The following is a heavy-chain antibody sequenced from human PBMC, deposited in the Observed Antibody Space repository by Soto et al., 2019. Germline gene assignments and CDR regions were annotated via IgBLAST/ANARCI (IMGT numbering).Heavy chain of an antibody. CDR3: ARHQIMVATVSFDY. J-gene: IGHJ4*02. Sequence: SETLSLTCTVSGGSISSYFWSWIRQPPGKGLEWIGYIYYSESPNYNPSLKSRVTLSVDTSKNQFSLKLSSVTAADTAVYYCARHQIMVATVSFDYWSQGTLVTVSS. D-gene: IGHD5-12*01. V-gene: IGHV4-59*08. CDR1: GGSISSYF. CDR2: IYYSESP.